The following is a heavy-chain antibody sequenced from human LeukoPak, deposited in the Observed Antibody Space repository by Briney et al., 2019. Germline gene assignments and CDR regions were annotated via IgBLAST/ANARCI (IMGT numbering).Heavy chain of an antibody. J-gene: IGHJ4*02. V-gene: IGHV3-30*18. D-gene: IGHD4-23*01. CDR1: GFTFSSYG. CDR2: ISYDGSNK. Sequence: GGSLRLSCAASGFTFSSYGMHWVRQAPGKGLEWVAVISYDGSNKYYADSVKGRFTISRDNSKNTLYLQMNSLRAEDTAVYYCAKDRWRSYYFDYWAREPWSPSPQ. CDR3: AKDRWRSYYFDY.